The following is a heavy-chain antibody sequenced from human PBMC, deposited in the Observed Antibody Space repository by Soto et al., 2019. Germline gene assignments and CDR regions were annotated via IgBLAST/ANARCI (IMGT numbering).Heavy chain of an antibody. CDR1: GFTFSSYA. J-gene: IGHJ4*02. V-gene: IGHV3-23*01. D-gene: IGHD2-15*01. Sequence: GGSLRLSCAASGFTFSSYAMSWVRQAPGKGLEWVSAISGSGGSTYYADSVKGRFTISRDNSKNTLYLQMNSLRAEDTAVYYCAKDAGDLVVAVAATPHYFAYWGQGTRVTVSS. CDR3: AKDAGDLVVAVAATPHYFAY. CDR2: ISGSGGST.